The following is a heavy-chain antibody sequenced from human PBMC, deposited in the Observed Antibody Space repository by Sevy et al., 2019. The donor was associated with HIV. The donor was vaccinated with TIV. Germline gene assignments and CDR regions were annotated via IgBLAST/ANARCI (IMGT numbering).Heavy chain of an antibody. J-gene: IGHJ5*02. V-gene: IGHV3-7*01. CDR1: GFPFSSYW. D-gene: IGHD1-26*01. CDR2: IKEDGREK. CDR3: ARVFYRNWFDP. Sequence: GGSLRLSCATSGFPFSSYWMTWVRQAPGKGLEWVANIKEDGREKYYVDSVKGRFTISRDNAKNSLYLQMNSLRAEDTAVYYCARVFYRNWFDPWGQGTLVTVSS.